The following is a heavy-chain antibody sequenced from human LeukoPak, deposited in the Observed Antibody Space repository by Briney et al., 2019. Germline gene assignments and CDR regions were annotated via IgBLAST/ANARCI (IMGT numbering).Heavy chain of an antibody. CDR1: GGSISSGDYY. D-gene: IGHD5-12*01. Sequence: PSETLSLTCTVSGGSISSGDYYWSWIRQPPGKGLEWIGYIYYSGSTNYNPSLKSRVTISVDTSKNQFSLKLSSVTAADTAVYYCARQDVATSHDAFDIWGQGTMVTVSS. V-gene: IGHV4-61*08. CDR3: ARQDVATSHDAFDI. CDR2: IYYSGST. J-gene: IGHJ3*02.